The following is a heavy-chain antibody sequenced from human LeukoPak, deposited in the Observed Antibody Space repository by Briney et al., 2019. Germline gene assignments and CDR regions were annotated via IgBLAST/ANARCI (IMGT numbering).Heavy chain of an antibody. CDR1: GGTFSSYA. D-gene: IGHD6-19*01. Sequence: SVKVSCKASGGTFSSYAISWVRQAPGQGLEWMGRIIPILGIANYAQKFQGRVTITADKSTSTAYMELSSLRSEDTAVYYCASPLRYSSGWSYYYYGMDVWGQGTTVTVSS. J-gene: IGHJ6*02. CDR2: IIPILGIA. V-gene: IGHV1-69*04. CDR3: ASPLRYSSGWSYYYYGMDV.